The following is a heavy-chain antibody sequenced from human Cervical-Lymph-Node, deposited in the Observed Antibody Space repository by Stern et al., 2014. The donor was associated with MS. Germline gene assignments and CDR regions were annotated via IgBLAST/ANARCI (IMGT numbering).Heavy chain of an antibody. D-gene: IGHD4-17*01. CDR3: ARSSVTLPLGY. Sequence: VQLVESGAEVKKPGASVKVSCKASGYTFTGYYMHWVRQAPGHGLEWMGWINPNSGGTNYAQKFQGRVTMTRDTSISTAYMDLSRPRSGDTAVYYCARSSVTLPLGYWGQGTLVTVSS. CDR2: INPNSGGT. J-gene: IGHJ4*02. CDR1: GYTFTGYY. V-gene: IGHV1-2*02.